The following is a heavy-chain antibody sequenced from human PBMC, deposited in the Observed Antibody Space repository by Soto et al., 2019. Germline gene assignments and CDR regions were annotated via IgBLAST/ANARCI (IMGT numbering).Heavy chain of an antibody. D-gene: IGHD1-1*01. Sequence: ASVKVSCKASGYTFTGYYMHWVRQAPGQGLEWMGWINPNSGGTNYAQKFQGRVTMTRDTSISTAYMELSRLRSDDTAVYYCAHSHNMNWDAFDIWGQGTMVTVSS. CDR3: AHSHNMNWDAFDI. V-gene: IGHV1-2*02. J-gene: IGHJ3*02. CDR1: GYTFTGYY. CDR2: INPNSGGT.